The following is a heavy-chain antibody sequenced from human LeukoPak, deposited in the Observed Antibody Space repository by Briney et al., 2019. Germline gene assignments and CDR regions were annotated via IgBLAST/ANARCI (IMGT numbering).Heavy chain of an antibody. J-gene: IGHJ5*02. Sequence: SETLSLTCTVSGGSISSYYWSWIRQPPGKGLEWIGYIYYSGSTYYNPSLKSRVTISVDTSKNQFSLKLSSVTAADTAVYYCARVVAAAGNNWFDPWGQGTLVTVSS. D-gene: IGHD6-25*01. CDR2: IYYSGST. V-gene: IGHV4-59*12. CDR3: ARVVAAAGNNWFDP. CDR1: GGSISSYY.